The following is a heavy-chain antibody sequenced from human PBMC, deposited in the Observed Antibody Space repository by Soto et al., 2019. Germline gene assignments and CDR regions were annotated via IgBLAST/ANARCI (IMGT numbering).Heavy chain of an antibody. D-gene: IGHD2-15*01. CDR1: GFTFSSYD. CDR3: SKGTLRWCGGGSCHPFDS. J-gene: IGHJ4*02. V-gene: IGHV3-23*01. CDR2: ITASGDAT. Sequence: EVQLLESGGGLEQPGGSLRLSCAASGFTFSSYDMTWVRQAPGKGLECVSVITASGDATAYAESVKGRFTMSRDNSKNTVYVQMNSLRFEDTGVYYCSKGTLRWCGGGSCHPFDSWGQGTLVTVSS.